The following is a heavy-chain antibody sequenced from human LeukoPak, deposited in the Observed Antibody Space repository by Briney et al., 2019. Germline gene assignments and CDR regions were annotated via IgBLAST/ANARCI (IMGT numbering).Heavy chain of an antibody. J-gene: IGHJ4*02. CDR1: GYTFNLYG. CDR2: NSAYKDNT. V-gene: IGHV1-18*01. CDR3: EKAGAYFYESSAYDY. D-gene: IGHD3-22*01. Sequence: VASVKVSYKASGYTFNLYGIAWVRQAPGQAREWMGWNSAYKDNTNYAQKLQGRLTLNTHTSTRTAHMEQRSLRSGHTAVFFCEKAGAYFYESSAYDYWGQGTLVTVSS.